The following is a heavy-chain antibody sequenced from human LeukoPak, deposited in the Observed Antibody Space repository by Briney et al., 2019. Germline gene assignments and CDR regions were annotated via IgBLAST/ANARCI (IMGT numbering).Heavy chain of an antibody. J-gene: IGHJ4*02. CDR3: AKATAQLVYFDY. D-gene: IGHD6-6*01. CDR2: IWYDGSNK. CDR1: GFTFSSYG. V-gene: IGHV3-33*06. Sequence: PGGSLRLSCAASGFTFSSYGMHWVRQAPGKGLEWVAVIWYDGSNKYYADSVKGRFTISRDNSKNTLYLQMNSLRAEDTAVYYCAKATAQLVYFDYWGQGTLVTVSS.